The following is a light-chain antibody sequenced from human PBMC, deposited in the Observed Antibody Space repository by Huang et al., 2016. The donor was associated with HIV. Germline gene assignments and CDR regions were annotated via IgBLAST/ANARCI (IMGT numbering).Light chain of an antibody. CDR1: QSVSSNF. CDR2: CAS. J-gene: IGKJ4*01. Sequence: EIVLTQSPGTLSLSPGERVTLSCRASQSVSSNFLAWYQQKPGQAPRFLIYCASTRATGGPDRFSGSGSGTDFTLTISRLEPEDCAVYYCQQYGSSPLTFGGGTNVEIK. CDR3: QQYGSSPLT. V-gene: IGKV3-20*01.